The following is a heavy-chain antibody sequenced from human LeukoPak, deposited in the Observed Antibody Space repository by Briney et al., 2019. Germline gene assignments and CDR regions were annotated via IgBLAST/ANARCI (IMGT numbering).Heavy chain of an antibody. D-gene: IGHD6-13*01. Sequence: ASVKVSCKASGYTFTGYYMHWVRQAPGQGLEWMGWISPNSGGTNYAQKFQGRVTMTRDTSISTAYMELSRLRSDDTAVYYCARDLSSVAAAGTYYYYYMDVWGKGTTVTVSS. CDR2: ISPNSGGT. CDR1: GYTFTGYY. CDR3: ARDLSSVAAAGTYYYYYMDV. V-gene: IGHV1-2*02. J-gene: IGHJ6*03.